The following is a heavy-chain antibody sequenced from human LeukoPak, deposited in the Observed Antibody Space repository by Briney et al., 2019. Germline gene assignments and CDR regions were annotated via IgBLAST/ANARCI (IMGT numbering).Heavy chain of an antibody. Sequence: SETLSLTCTVSGGSISSSSYYWGWIRQPPGKGLEWIGSIYYSGSTYYNPSLKSRVTISVDTSKNQFSLKLSSVTAADTAVYYCARHFSASFTIFGVVITNWFDPWGQGTLVTVSS. CDR2: IYYSGST. D-gene: IGHD3-3*01. J-gene: IGHJ5*02. V-gene: IGHV4-39*01. CDR1: GGSISSSSYY. CDR3: ARHFSASFTIFGVVITNWFDP.